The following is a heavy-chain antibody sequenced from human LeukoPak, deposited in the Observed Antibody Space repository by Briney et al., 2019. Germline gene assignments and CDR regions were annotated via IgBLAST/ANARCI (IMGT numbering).Heavy chain of an antibody. J-gene: IGHJ6*02. D-gene: IGHD2-2*01. CDR2: IYYSGST. CDR1: GGSISSYY. V-gene: IGHV4-59*01. CDR3: ARDHIVVVPAATVYYYYGMDV. Sequence: PSETLSLTCTVSGGSISSYYWSWIRQPPGKGLEWIGYIYYSGSTNYNPSLKSRATISVDTSKNQFSLKLSSVTAADTAVYYCARDHIVVVPAATVYYYYGMDVWGQGTTVTVSS.